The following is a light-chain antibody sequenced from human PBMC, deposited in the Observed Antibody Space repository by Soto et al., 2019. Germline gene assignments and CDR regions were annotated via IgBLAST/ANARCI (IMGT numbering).Light chain of an antibody. Sequence: EIGLTQSPGTLSLSPGERATLSCRASQSLTTNYLAWYQQKPGQAPRLLIYDASSRATGIPDRFSGSGSGTDFTLTIARLEPEDFAVFYCQQGVTFGGGTKVEIK. CDR3: QQGVT. CDR1: QSLTTNY. CDR2: DAS. V-gene: IGKV3-20*01. J-gene: IGKJ4*01.